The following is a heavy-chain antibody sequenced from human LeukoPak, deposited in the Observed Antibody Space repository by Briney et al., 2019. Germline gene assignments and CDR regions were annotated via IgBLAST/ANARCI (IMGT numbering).Heavy chain of an antibody. Sequence: ASVKVSCKASGYTFTGYYMHWVRQAPGQGLEWMGWINPNSGGTNYAQKFQGRVTMTRDTSISTAYMELSRLRSDDTAVYYRARDTILAVAGLENDDYWGQGTLVTVSS. V-gene: IGHV1-2*02. D-gene: IGHD6-19*01. J-gene: IGHJ4*02. CDR1: GYTFTGYY. CDR3: ARDTILAVAGLENDDY. CDR2: INPNSGGT.